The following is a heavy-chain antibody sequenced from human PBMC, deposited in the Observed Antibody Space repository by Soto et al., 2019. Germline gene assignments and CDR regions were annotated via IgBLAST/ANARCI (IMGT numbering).Heavy chain of an antibody. D-gene: IGHD5-12*01. CDR1: GLSLSNYW. CDR2: INIDGSTT. V-gene: IGHV3-74*01. CDR3: VRIRRGDGYTFGY. J-gene: IGHJ4*02. Sequence: EVQLVESGGVSVQPGGSLRLSCAASGLSLSNYWMHWVRQAPGKGLVWVSRINIDGSTTTYADSVKGRFTISRDNAKNTLYLQMNSLRDEDTAVYYCVRIRRGDGYTFGYWGQGTLVTVSS.